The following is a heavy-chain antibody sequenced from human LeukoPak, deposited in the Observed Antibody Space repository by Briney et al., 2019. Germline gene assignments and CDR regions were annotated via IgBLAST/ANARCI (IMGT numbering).Heavy chain of an antibody. J-gene: IGHJ5*02. CDR1: GYTFTSYG. V-gene: IGHV1-18*01. D-gene: IGHD3-10*01. CDR3: AGMTYYYGSGSYPNVDWFDP. Sequence: GASVKVSCKASGYTFTSYGISWVRQAPGQGLEWMGWISAYNGNTNYAQKLQGRVTMTTDTSTSTAYMELRSLRSDDTAVYYCAGMTYYYGSGSYPNVDWFDPWGQGTLVTVSS. CDR2: ISAYNGNT.